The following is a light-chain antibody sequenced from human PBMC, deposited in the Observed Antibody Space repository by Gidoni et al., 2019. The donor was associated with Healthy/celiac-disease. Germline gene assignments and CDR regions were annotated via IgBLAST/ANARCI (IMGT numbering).Light chain of an antibody. CDR2: GAS. CDR3: QQYNNWPPPLT. Sequence: EIVMTQSPATLSVSPGERATLSCRASQSVSSNLAWYQHKPGQAPRLLIYGASTRPTGIPARFSGSGSGTEFTLTISSLQSEDFAVYYCQQYNNWPPPLTFGGGTKVEIK. CDR1: QSVSSN. V-gene: IGKV3-15*01. J-gene: IGKJ4*01.